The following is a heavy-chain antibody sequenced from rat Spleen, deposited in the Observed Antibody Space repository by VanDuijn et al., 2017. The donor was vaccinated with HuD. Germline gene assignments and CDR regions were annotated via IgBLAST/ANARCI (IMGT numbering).Heavy chain of an antibody. Sequence: EVQVVESGGGLVQPKESLKISCAASGFTFSNAAVYWVRQAPTKGLEWVATFSYDGYNTYYRDSVKGRFTISRDNAKSTLYLQMDSLRSEATATYYCARRHYGYTDYFDYWGQGVMVTVSS. J-gene: IGHJ2*01. V-gene: IGHV5-29*01. CDR2: FSYDGYNT. CDR3: ARRHYGYTDYFDY. CDR1: GFTFSNAA. D-gene: IGHD1-9*01.